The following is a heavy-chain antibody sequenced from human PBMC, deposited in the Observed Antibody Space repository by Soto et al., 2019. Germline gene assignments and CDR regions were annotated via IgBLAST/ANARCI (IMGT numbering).Heavy chain of an antibody. CDR1: GGSISSYY. D-gene: IGHD6-13*01. CDR3: ARDEGGPIAAAGTGLDP. Sequence: ETLSLTCTVSGGSISSYYWSWIRQPPGKGLEWIGYIYYSGSTNYNPSLKSRVTISVDTSKNQFSLKLSSVTAADTAVYYCARDEGGPIAAAGTGLDPWGRGTLVTVS. CDR2: IYYSGST. J-gene: IGHJ5*02. V-gene: IGHV4-59*01.